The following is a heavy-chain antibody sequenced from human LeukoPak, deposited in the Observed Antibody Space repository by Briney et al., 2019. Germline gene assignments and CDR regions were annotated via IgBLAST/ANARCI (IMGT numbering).Heavy chain of an antibody. CDR3: ARVGSRTIFGVVQEKGMDV. CDR2: IIPIFGTA. J-gene: IGHJ6*03. D-gene: IGHD3-3*01. V-gene: IGHV1-69*06. CDR1: GGTFSNYA. Sequence: ASVKVSCKASGGTFSNYAISWVRQAPGQGLEWMGRIIPIFGTANYAQKFQGRVTITADKSTSTAYMELSSLRSEDTAVYYCARVGSRTIFGVVQEKGMDVWGKGTTVTVSS.